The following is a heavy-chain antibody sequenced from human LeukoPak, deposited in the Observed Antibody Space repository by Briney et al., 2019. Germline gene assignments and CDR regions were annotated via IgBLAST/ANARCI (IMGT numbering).Heavy chain of an antibody. Sequence: GGSLRLSCAASGFTFSSYGMSWVRQAPGKGLEWVSAISGSGGSTYYADSVKGRFTISRDDSKNTLYLQMNSLRAEDTVVYYCAKAASKRTDYGDYAFYYYMDVWGKGTTVTISS. CDR2: ISGSGGST. J-gene: IGHJ6*03. V-gene: IGHV3-23*01. D-gene: IGHD4-17*01. CDR3: AKAASKRTDYGDYAFYYYMDV. CDR1: GFTFSSYG.